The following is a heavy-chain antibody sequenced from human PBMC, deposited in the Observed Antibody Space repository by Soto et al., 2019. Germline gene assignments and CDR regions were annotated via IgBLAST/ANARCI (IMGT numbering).Heavy chain of an antibody. Sequence: QVQLVQSGAEVKTPGSSLKVSCTVSGSRFSNYVISWVRQAPGHGLEWLGRIIPIFNTTQYAQTFQGRVTITADKATKTAFLELSGLRSDDTAVYYCAREGRGKKAGYNGLVSLGYWGQGTLVTVSS. D-gene: IGHD2-2*02. V-gene: IGHV1-69*06. CDR1: GSRFSNYV. J-gene: IGHJ4*02. CDR2: IIPIFNTT. CDR3: AREGRGKKAGYNGLVSLGY.